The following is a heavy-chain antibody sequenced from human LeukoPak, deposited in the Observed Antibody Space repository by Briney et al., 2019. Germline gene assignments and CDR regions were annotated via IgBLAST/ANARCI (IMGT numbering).Heavy chain of an antibody. Sequence: SETLSLTCTVSGGSISSSSYYWGWIRQPPGKGLEWIGSIYYSGSTYYNPSLKSRVTISVDTSKNQFSLKLSSVTAADTAVYYCARHYRSTVTYYYYYYMDVWGKGTTVTVSS. CDR3: ARHYRSTVTYYYYYYMDV. V-gene: IGHV4-39*01. CDR2: IYYSGST. D-gene: IGHD4-11*01. CDR1: GGSISSSSYY. J-gene: IGHJ6*03.